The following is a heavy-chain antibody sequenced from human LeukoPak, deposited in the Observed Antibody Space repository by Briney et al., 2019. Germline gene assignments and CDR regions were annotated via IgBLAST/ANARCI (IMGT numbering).Heavy chain of an antibody. CDR1: GFTFSSYE. D-gene: IGHD2-2*01. Sequence: GGSLRLSCAASGFTFSSYEMNWVRQAPGKGLEWVSYISSSGSTIYYADSVKGRFTTSRDNAKNSLYLQMNSLRAEDTAVYYCARTYIVVVPAATYYYYMDVWGKGTTVTISS. V-gene: IGHV3-48*03. CDR3: ARTYIVVVPAATYYYYMDV. CDR2: ISSSGSTI. J-gene: IGHJ6*03.